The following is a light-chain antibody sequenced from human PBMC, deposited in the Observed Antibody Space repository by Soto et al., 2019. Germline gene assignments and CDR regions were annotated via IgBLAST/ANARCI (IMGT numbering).Light chain of an antibody. V-gene: IGKV1-39*01. CDR3: QQSYTVPWT. J-gene: IGKJ1*01. CDR2: GAS. CDR1: QSISTY. Sequence: DVQMTQSPSSLSASVGDRVTITCRASQSISTYLNWYQQKPGKAPKVLIYGASNLQSGVTSRFSVSGSGTDFTLTISSLQPEDFATYYCQQSYTVPWTFGQGTKVEIK.